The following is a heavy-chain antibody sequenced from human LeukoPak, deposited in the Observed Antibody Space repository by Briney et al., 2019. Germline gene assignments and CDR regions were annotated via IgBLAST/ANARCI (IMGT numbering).Heavy chain of an antibody. CDR3: AKDSRYYGSALVDY. Sequence: TGGSLRLSCAASGFTFSSYGMHWVRQAPGKGLEWVAVISYDGSNKYYADSVKGRFTISRDNSKNTLYLQMNSLRAEDTAVYYCAKDSRYYGSALVDYWGQGTLVTVSS. D-gene: IGHD3-10*01. CDR1: GFTFSSYG. J-gene: IGHJ4*02. CDR2: ISYDGSNK. V-gene: IGHV3-30*18.